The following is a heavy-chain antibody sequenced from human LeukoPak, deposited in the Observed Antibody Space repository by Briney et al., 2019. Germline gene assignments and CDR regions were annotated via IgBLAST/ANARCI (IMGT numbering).Heavy chain of an antibody. V-gene: IGHV3-48*01. D-gene: IGHD3-10*01. Sequence: GGSLRLSCAASGFSFSTYSMNWVRQAPGKGLEWVSYISSNSRATYYADSVRGRFTISRDNAKNSLYLQMNSLRAEDTAVYYCARSAPWAAWFGELLKPYYYYYGMDVWGQGTTVTVSS. CDR3: ARSAPWAAWFGELLKPYYYYYGMDV. J-gene: IGHJ6*02. CDR1: GFSFSTYS. CDR2: ISSNSRAT.